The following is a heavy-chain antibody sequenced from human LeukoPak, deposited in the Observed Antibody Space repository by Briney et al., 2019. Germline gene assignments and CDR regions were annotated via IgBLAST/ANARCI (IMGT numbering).Heavy chain of an antibody. D-gene: IGHD1-1*01. Sequence: SGGSLRLSCAASGFTFSNYWMSWVRQAPGKGLEWVANIKYDGSEKYYVDSVKGRFTISRDNAKSSLYLQMNSLRPEDTAVYYCARGGWKPVDYWGQGTLVTVSS. CDR1: GFTFSNYW. V-gene: IGHV3-7*05. CDR2: IKYDGSEK. J-gene: IGHJ4*02. CDR3: ARGGWKPVDY.